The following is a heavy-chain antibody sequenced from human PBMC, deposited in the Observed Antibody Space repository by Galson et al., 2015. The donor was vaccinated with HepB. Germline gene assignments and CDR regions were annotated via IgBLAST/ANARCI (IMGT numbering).Heavy chain of an antibody. V-gene: IGHV1-2*04. D-gene: IGHD3-16*02. Sequence: SVKVSCKASGYSFADYYMHWVRQAPGQGPEWMGWINPRTGGTSYAQKFQGWVTMTADTSTNTVYMELNRLESDDRGVYYCARVESFRTGSDYWGQGTLLTVSS. CDR3: ARVESFRTGSDY. J-gene: IGHJ4*02. CDR1: GYSFADYY. CDR2: INPRTGGT.